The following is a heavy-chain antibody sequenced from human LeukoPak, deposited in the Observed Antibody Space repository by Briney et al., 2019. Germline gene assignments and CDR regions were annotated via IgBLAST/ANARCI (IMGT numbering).Heavy chain of an antibody. D-gene: IGHD3-22*01. J-gene: IGHJ4*02. CDR3: TTEYYYDSPGVFDY. V-gene: IGHV3-15*01. Sequence: KSGGSLRLSCAVSGFTFSNGWMSWVRQAPGKGLEWVGRIRSKTDGGTTDYGAPAKGRFTISRDDSRNTLYLQMNILKTEDTAVYYCTTEYYYDSPGVFDYWGLGTLVTVSS. CDR2: IRSKTDGGTT. CDR1: GFTFSNGW.